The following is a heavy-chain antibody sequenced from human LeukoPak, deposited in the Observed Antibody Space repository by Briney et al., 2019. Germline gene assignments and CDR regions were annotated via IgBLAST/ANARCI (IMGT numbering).Heavy chain of an antibody. CDR3: ARGYSSGGSGHMDV. D-gene: IGHD2-15*01. CDR1: GYTFTFYY. CDR2: INPNSGSS. J-gene: IGHJ6*03. Sequence: GASVTVSFTSFGYTFTFYYMHWVRHAPGHGLEWMGWINPNSGSSSYAQKFQGRVTMTRDTSISTAYMELSRLKSDDTAVYYCARGYSSGGSGHMDVWGKGTTVTVSS. V-gene: IGHV1-2*02.